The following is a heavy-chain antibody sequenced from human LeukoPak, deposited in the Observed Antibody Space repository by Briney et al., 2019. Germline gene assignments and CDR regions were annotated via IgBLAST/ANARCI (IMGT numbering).Heavy chain of an antibody. J-gene: IGHJ4*02. D-gene: IGHD5-24*01. CDR2: INPSGGST. CDR1: GYTFTGYY. Sequence: ASVKVSCKASGYTFTGYYIHWVRQAPGQGLEWMGIINPSGGSTSYAQKFQGRVTMTRDTSTSTVYMELSSLRSEDTAVYYCARGVRWLQSPVLAYFDYWGQGTLVTVSS. CDR3: ARGVRWLQSPVLAYFDY. V-gene: IGHV1-46*01.